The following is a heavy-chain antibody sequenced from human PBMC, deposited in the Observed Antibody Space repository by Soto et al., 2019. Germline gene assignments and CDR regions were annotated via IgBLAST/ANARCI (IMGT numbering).Heavy chain of an antibody. V-gene: IGHV4-31*03. J-gene: IGHJ4*02. CDR1: GGSISSGGYY. D-gene: IGHD3-10*01. CDR2: IDYRGST. Sequence: QVQLQESGPGLVKPSQTLSLTCTVSGGSISSGGYYWSWIRQPPGKGLEWIGYIDYRGSTYYNTSPWSRVTISLDTSKNQFPLKRSSVTAADTAMYYCARLASGERLHFDYWGQGTLVTVSS. CDR3: ARLASGERLHFDY.